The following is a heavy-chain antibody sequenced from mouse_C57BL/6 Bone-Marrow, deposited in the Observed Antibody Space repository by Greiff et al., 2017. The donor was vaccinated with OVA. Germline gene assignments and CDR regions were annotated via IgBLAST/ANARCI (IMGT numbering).Heavy chain of an antibody. Sequence: EVQLVESGGGLVQPGGSLKLSCAASGFTFSDYYMYWVRQTPEKRLEWVAYISNGGGSTYYPDTVKGRFTISRDNAKNTLYLQMSRLKSEDTAMYYCARHLLRYGYFDYWGQGTTLTVSS. J-gene: IGHJ2*01. CDR2: ISNGGGST. V-gene: IGHV5-12*01. D-gene: IGHD1-1*01. CDR1: GFTFSDYY. CDR3: ARHLLRYGYFDY.